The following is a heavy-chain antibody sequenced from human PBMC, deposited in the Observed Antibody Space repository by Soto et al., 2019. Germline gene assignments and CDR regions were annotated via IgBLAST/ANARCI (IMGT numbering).Heavy chain of an antibody. CDR1: GFTFSSYW. Sequence: PGGSLRLSCAASGFTFSSYWMSWVRQAPGKGLEWVANIKQDRREKYYVDSVKGRFTISRDNAKNSLYLQMNSLRAEDTAVYYCARDRYSYYDFWSGSLPYYYYGMDVWGQGTTVTVSS. J-gene: IGHJ6*02. CDR2: IKQDRREK. V-gene: IGHV3-7*01. CDR3: ARDRYSYYDFWSGSLPYYYYGMDV. D-gene: IGHD3-3*01.